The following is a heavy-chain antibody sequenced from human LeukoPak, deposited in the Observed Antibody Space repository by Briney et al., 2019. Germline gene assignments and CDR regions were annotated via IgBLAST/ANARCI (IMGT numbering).Heavy chain of an antibody. J-gene: IGHJ4*02. Sequence: GGSLRLSCAASGFTFSGSAMHWVRQASGKGLEWVGRIRSKANSYATAYAASVKGRFTLSRDDSKNTAYLQMNSLKTEDKAVHYCTRHVGYCSSTSCTPLFDYWGQGTLVTVSS. V-gene: IGHV3-73*01. CDR3: TRHVGYCSSTSCTPLFDY. CDR2: IRSKANSYAT. CDR1: GFTFSGSA. D-gene: IGHD2-2*01.